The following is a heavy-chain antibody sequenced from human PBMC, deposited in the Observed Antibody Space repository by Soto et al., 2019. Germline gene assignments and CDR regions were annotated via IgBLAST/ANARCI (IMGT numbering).Heavy chain of an antibody. Sequence: SETLSLTCTVSGGSISSYYWSWIRQPPGKGLEWIGYIYYTGSTNYNPSLKSRVTISVDTSKNQFSLQLSSVTAADTAVYYCARDYGSGNYRFDPWGQGTLVTVSS. CDR1: GGSISSYY. V-gene: IGHV4-59*01. D-gene: IGHD3-10*01. CDR2: IYYTGST. CDR3: ARDYGSGNYRFDP. J-gene: IGHJ5*02.